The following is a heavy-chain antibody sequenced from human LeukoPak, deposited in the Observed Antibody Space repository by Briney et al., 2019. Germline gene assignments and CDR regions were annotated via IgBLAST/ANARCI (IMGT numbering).Heavy chain of an antibody. V-gene: IGHV3-48*04. CDR2: ISSSSSTI. CDR1: GFTLSSYS. Sequence: GGSLRLSCAAPGFTLSSYSMNWVRQAPGKGLEWVSYISSSSSTIYYADSVKGRFTISRDNAKNSLYLQMNSLRAEDTAVYYCFCIPGFDYWGQGTLVTVSS. CDR3: FCIPGFDY. J-gene: IGHJ4*02.